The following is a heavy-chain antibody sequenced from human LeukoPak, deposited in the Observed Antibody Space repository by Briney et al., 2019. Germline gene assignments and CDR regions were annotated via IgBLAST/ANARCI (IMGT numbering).Heavy chain of an antibody. CDR2: LIPIYGSA. CDR1: GGSFTFTSHA. D-gene: IGHD3-22*01. V-gene: IGHV1-69*01. J-gene: IGHJ3*01. CDR3: AGFFYDISGDAFDL. Sequence: SVKVSCKASGGSFTFTSHAISWVRQAPGQGLEWMGGLIPIYGSANYAQKFQGRVTITSDESTRTVYMELSSLRPEDSAVYYCAGFFYDISGDAFDLWGQGTMVTVSS.